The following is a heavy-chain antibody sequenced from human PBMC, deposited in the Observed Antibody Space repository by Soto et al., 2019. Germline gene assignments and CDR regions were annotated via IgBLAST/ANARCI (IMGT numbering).Heavy chain of an antibody. CDR1: GDTFTNFG. Sequence: HLVQSGPEVKKPGASITVSCKTSGDTFTNFGLSWVRQAPGQGLEWMGWIATYNSNRNYAQKFQGRLTLTTDTSTSTAYMELKSLRYDDTAVYYSATVLRGVVNWFDPWGQGTLVTVSS. D-gene: IGHD3-10*01. J-gene: IGHJ5*02. V-gene: IGHV1-18*01. CDR3: ATVLRGVVNWFDP. CDR2: IATYNSNR.